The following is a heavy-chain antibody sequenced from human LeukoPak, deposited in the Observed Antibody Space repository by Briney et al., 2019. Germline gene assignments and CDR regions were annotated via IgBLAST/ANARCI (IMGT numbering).Heavy chain of an antibody. CDR3: ARTALVICCTNGGHCRYYMDV. D-gene: IGHD2-21*01. V-gene: IGHV1-18*01. CDR2: ISGYNGNT. CDR1: DYTITTYA. J-gene: IGHJ6*03. Sequence: ASVKVSSTAADYTITTYAINWVRHAPGQGLEWMGWISGYNGNTNYTQKLQGRVTLTTDTSTSTAYMELRSLRSDDTAVYYCARTALVICCTNGGHCRYYMDVWGKGTTVTVSS.